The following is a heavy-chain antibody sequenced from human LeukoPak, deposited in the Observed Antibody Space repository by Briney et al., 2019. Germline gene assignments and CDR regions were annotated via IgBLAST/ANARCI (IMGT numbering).Heavy chain of an antibody. CDR2: ISSSSSYI. J-gene: IGHJ3*02. CDR3: ARDHTLAFDI. V-gene: IGHV3-21*01. Sequence: GGSLRLSCAASGFTFSSYSMDWVRQAPGKGLEWVSSISSSSSYIYYADSVKGRFTISRDNAKNSLYLQMNSLRAEDTAVYYCARDHTLAFDIWGQGTMVTVSS. CDR1: GFTFSSYS.